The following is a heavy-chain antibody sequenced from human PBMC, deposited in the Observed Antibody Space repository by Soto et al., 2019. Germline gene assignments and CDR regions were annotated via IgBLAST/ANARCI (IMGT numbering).Heavy chain of an antibody. J-gene: IGHJ4*02. D-gene: IGHD3-22*01. CDR1: GYAFTIYC. Sequence: ASVKGSCKASGYAFTIYCISWVRQAPGQGLEWMGWISAYNGNTNYAQKLQGRVTMTADTSTSTAYMELRSLRSDDTAVYYCALRRLRDSMDYDYWGQGTLVTVSS. V-gene: IGHV1-18*01. CDR3: ALRRLRDSMDYDY. CDR2: ISAYNGNT.